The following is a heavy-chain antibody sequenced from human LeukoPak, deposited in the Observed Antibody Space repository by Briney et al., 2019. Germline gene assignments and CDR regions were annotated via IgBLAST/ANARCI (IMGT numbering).Heavy chain of an antibody. D-gene: IGHD2-2*01. Sequence: GGSLRLSCAASGFTFSSYSMNWVRQAPGKGLEWVSPISSSSSYIYYADSVKGRFTISRDNAKNSLYLQMNSLRAEDTAVYYCARGLPAHNWFDPWGQGTLVTVSS. J-gene: IGHJ5*02. V-gene: IGHV3-21*01. CDR3: ARGLPAHNWFDP. CDR2: ISSSSSYI. CDR1: GFTFSSYS.